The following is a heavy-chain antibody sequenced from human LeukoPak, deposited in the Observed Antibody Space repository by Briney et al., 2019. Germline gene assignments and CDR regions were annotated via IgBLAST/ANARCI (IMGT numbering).Heavy chain of an antibody. CDR2: ISGSGGST. Sequence: GGSLRLSCAASGFTFSSYAMGWVRQAPEKGLEWVSAISGSGGSTYYADSVKGRFTISRDNSKNTLYLQMNSLRAEDTAVYYCAKDDPNSGSFPDYWGQGTLVTVPS. CDR1: GFTFSSYA. V-gene: IGHV3-23*01. CDR3: AKDDPNSGSFPDY. D-gene: IGHD3-10*01. J-gene: IGHJ4*02.